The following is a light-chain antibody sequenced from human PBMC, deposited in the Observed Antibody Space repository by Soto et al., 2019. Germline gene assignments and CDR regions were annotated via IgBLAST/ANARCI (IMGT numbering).Light chain of an antibody. CDR3: QQYEAVVT. CDR1: QSLSSGY. Sequence: EIVLTQSPGTLSLSPGERATLSCRASQSLSSGYLAWYQQKPGQAPRILIYAASSRATGIPDRFSGSGSGTDFSLTISRLEPEDVAVYYCQQYEAVVTFGQGTKVDIK. CDR2: AAS. V-gene: IGKV3-20*01. J-gene: IGKJ1*01.